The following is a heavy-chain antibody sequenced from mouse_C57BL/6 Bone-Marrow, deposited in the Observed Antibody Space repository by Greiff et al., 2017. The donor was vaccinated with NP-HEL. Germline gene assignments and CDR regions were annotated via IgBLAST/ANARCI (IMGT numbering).Heavy chain of an antibody. CDR1: GYAFSSYW. CDR2: IYPGDGDT. CDR3: ASSHYYGSSYFDY. Sequence: QVQLKESGAELVKPGASVKISCKASGYAFSSYWMNWVKQRPGKGLAWIGQIYPGDGDTNYNGKFKGKATLTADKSSSTAYMQLSSLTSEDSAVYFCASSHYYGSSYFDYWGQGTTLTVSS. D-gene: IGHD1-1*01. V-gene: IGHV1-80*01. J-gene: IGHJ2*01.